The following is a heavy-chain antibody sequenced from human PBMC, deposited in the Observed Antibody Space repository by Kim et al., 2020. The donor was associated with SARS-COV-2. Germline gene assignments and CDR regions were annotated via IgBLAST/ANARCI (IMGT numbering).Heavy chain of an antibody. CDR2: TFYRSTWFH. Sequence: SQTLSLTCAISGDSVSSDSNAWNWVRQSPSRVLECLGRTFYRSTWFHDYAESVKSRVTITPDTSRNQFSLHLNSVTPEDTAIYYCARDVSYALDIWGQGT. J-gene: IGHJ3*02. CDR3: ARDVSYALDI. V-gene: IGHV6-1*01. CDR1: GDSVSSDSNA.